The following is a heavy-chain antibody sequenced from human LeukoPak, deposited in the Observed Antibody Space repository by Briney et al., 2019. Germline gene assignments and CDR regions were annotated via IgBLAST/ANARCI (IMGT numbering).Heavy chain of an antibody. CDR2: IVGSSST. J-gene: IGHJ4*02. CDR1: GFTFSNFA. D-gene: IGHD6-13*01. Sequence: GGSLRLSCAASGFTFSNFAMTWVRQAPGKGLEWVSSIVGSSSTYYTDSLKGRFTISRDNAKNSLYLQMNSLRAEDTAVYYCARIGAGSSRDYWGQGTLVTVSS. CDR3: ARIGAGSSRDY. V-gene: IGHV3-21*01.